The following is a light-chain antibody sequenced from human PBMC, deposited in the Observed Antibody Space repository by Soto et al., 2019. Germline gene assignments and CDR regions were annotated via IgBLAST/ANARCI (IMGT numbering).Light chain of an antibody. J-gene: IGKJ1*01. CDR3: QQYGSSPRT. CDR2: GAS. CDR1: HSVSSTY. Sequence: EXVLTQSPGTLSLSPGERATLSCRASHSVSSTYLAWYQQKPGQAPRLLIYGASSRATGIPDRFSGSGSGTDFTLTISRLEPEDFAVYYCQQYGSSPRTFGQGTKVEIK. V-gene: IGKV3-20*01.